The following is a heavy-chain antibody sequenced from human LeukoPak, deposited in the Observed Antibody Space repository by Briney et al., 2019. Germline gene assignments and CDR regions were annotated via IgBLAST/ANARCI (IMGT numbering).Heavy chain of an antibody. D-gene: IGHD3-3*01. CDR2: INHSGST. J-gene: IGHJ4*02. Sequence: PSETLSLTCAVYGGSFSGYYWSWIRQPPGEGLEWIGEINHSGSTNYNPSLKSRVTISVDTSKNQFSLKLSSVTAADTAVYYCARGSEYYDFWSGYSSPFDYWGQGTLVTVSS. CDR3: ARGSEYYDFWSGYSSPFDY. CDR1: GGSFSGYY. V-gene: IGHV4-34*01.